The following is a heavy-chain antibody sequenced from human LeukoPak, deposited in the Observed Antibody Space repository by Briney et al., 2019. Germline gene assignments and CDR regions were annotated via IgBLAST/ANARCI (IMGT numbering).Heavy chain of an antibody. Sequence: GGSLRLSCAASGFTFSSYSMNWVRQAPGKGLEWVSSISSSSSYIYYADSVKGRFTISRDNSKNTLYLQMNSLRAEDTAVYYCAMSYSNYYYGMDVWGQGTTVTVSS. J-gene: IGHJ6*02. CDR3: AMSYSNYYYGMDV. D-gene: IGHD4-11*01. V-gene: IGHV3-21*01. CDR2: ISSSSSYI. CDR1: GFTFSSYS.